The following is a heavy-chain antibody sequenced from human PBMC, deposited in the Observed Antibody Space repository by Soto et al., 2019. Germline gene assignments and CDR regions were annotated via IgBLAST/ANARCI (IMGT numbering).Heavy chain of an antibody. D-gene: IGHD3-22*01. Sequence: NPSETLSLTCTVSGGSVSSGSYYWSWIRQPPGKGLEWIGYIYYSGSTNYNPSLKSRVTISVDTSKNQFSLKLSSVTAADTAVYYCARVASLGYYDSSGFDYWGQGTLVTVYS. CDR1: GGSVSSGSYY. CDR3: ARVASLGYYDSSGFDY. J-gene: IGHJ4*02. V-gene: IGHV4-61*01. CDR2: IYYSGST.